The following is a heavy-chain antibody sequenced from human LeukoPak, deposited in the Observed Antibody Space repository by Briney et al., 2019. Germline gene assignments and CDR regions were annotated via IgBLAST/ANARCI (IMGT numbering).Heavy chain of an antibody. CDR1: GGPFSGYY. V-gene: IGHV4-34*01. Sequence: SETLSLTCSVYGGPFSGYYWSWIRQPPGKGLEWIGEINHSGSTNYNPSLKSRVTISIDTSKNQFSLKLSSVTAADTAVYYCARANSYGSGSYYAAWFDPWGQGTLVTVSS. D-gene: IGHD3-10*01. CDR3: ARANSYGSGSYYAAWFDP. CDR2: INHSGST. J-gene: IGHJ5*02.